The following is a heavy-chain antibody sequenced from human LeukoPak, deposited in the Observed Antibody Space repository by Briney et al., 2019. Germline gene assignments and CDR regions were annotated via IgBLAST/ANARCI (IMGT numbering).Heavy chain of an antibody. Sequence: GGSLRLSCAASGFTFSSYAMSWVRQAPGKGLEWVSAISGSGGSTYYADSVKGRLTISRDNSKNTLYLQMNSLRAEDTAVYYCAKGRVPAARSNYYYYMDVWGKGTTVTVSS. V-gene: IGHV3-23*01. CDR3: AKGRVPAARSNYYYYMDV. CDR1: GFTFSSYA. J-gene: IGHJ6*03. CDR2: ISGSGGST. D-gene: IGHD2-2*01.